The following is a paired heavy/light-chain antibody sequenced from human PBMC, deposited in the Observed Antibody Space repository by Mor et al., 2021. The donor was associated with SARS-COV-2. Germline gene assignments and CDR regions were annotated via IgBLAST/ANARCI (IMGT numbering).Light chain of an antibody. CDR2: WAS. CDR1: QSVLSSSNNKNL. Sequence: DIVMTQSPDSLAVSLGERATINCKSSQSVLSSSNNKNLLAWYQQKPGQPPKLLIYWASTRESGVPDRFSGSGSGTDFTLTISSLQAEDVAVYYCQSYHRAPPRFTFGPGTKVEIK. V-gene: IGKV4-1*01. CDR3: QSYHRAPPRFT. J-gene: IGKJ3*01.
Heavy chain of an antibody. CDR3: VREGAYTAFDY. CDR1: GGSISSDNW. Sequence: QVQLQESGPGLVKPSGTLSLTCAVSGGSISSDNWWSWVRQTPGKGLEWIGEIYRSGNTNYNPSLKSRVSISLDKSKNRVSLELSSVTAADTAVYYCVREGAYTAFDYWGQGTLVTVSS. V-gene: IGHV4-4*02. D-gene: IGHD2-21*02. J-gene: IGHJ4*02. CDR2: IYRSGNT.